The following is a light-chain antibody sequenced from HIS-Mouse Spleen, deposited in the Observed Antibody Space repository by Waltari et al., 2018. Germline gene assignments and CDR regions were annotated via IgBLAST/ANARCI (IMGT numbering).Light chain of an antibody. CDR3: YSTDSSGNHRV. V-gene: IGLV3-10*01. Sequence: SYELTQPPSVSVSPEQTARITCSGEALPKKYAYWYQQKSGQAPVLVIYEDSKRPSGIPERFSASSSGTMATLTISGAQVEDEADYYCYSTDSSGNHRVFGGGTKLTVL. CDR2: EDS. J-gene: IGLJ2*01. CDR1: ALPKKY.